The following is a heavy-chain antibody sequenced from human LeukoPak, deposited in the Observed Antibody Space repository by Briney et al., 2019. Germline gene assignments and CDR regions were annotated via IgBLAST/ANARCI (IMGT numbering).Heavy chain of an antibody. V-gene: IGHV3-48*03. Sequence: SLRLSCAASEFTFSSYEMNWVRQAPGKGLEWVSYISSSGSTIYYADSVKGRFTISRDNAKNSLYLQMNSLRAEDTAVYYCARVKKGYYDSSGGYYYYYYGMDVWGQGTTVTVSS. CDR2: ISSSGSTI. J-gene: IGHJ6*02. CDR1: EFTFSSYE. D-gene: IGHD3-22*01. CDR3: ARVKKGYYDSSGGYYYYYYGMDV.